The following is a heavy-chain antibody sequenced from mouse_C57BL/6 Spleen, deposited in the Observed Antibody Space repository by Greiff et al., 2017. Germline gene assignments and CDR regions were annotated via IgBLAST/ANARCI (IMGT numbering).Heavy chain of an antibody. CDR2: ISSGSSTI. CDR3: ARDSNLRFAY. Sequence: EVKLVESGGGLVKPGGSLKLSCAASGFTFSDYGMHWVRQAPEKGLEWVAYISSGSSTIYYADTVKGRFTISRDNAKNTLFLQMTSLRSEDTAMYYCARDSNLRFAYWGQGTLVTVST. J-gene: IGHJ3*01. CDR1: GFTFSDYG. V-gene: IGHV5-17*01. D-gene: IGHD2-5*01.